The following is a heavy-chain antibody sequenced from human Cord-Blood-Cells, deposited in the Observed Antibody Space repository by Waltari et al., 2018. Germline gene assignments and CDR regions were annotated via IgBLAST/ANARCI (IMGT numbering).Heavy chain of an antibody. J-gene: IGHJ1*01. D-gene: IGHD6-13*01. CDR3: ARDLIAAAGRAEYFQH. Sequence: QVQLQESGPGLVKPSETLSLTCAVSGYSISSGYYWGWIRQPPGKGREWIGSISHSGSTYYNPSLKSRVTISVDTSKNQFSLKLSSVTAADTAVYYCARDLIAAAGRAEYFQHWGQGTLVTVSS. CDR1: GYSISSGYY. V-gene: IGHV4-38-2*02. CDR2: ISHSGST.